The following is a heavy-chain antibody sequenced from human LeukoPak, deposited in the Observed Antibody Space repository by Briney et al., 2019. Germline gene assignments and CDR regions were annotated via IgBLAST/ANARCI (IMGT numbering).Heavy chain of an antibody. J-gene: IGHJ4*02. Sequence: GGSLRLSCAASGFTFSNYAMSWVRQAPGKGLEWVSDISGSGTTTNYADSVKGRFTISRDNSKNTLYLQMNSLRAEDTAVYYCAKDREFFGATYYFDYWGQGTLVTVSS. CDR2: ISGSGTTT. CDR3: AKDREFFGATYYFDY. D-gene: IGHD3-3*01. V-gene: IGHV3-23*01. CDR1: GFTFSNYA.